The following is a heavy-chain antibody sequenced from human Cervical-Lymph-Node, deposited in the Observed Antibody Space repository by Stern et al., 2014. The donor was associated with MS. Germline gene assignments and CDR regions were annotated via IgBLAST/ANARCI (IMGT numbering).Heavy chain of an antibody. CDR3: ARDSHYYGMNV. J-gene: IGHJ6*02. CDR2: ISSRSTYK. Sequence: MQLVQSGGGLVKPGGSLRLSCAASGFAFNTYTMTWVRQAPGKGLEWVSSISSRSTYKYYSDSIKARFTISRDNDKNSLYLQMNSLRAEDTAVYYCARDSHYYGMNVWGQGTTVTVSS. V-gene: IGHV3-21*01. CDR1: GFAFNTYT.